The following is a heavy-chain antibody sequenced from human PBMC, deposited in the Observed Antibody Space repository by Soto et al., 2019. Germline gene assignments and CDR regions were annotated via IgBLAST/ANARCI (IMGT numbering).Heavy chain of an antibody. J-gene: IGHJ4*02. D-gene: IGHD6-13*01. Sequence: QVQLVESGGGVVQPGRSLRLSCAASGFTFSSYGMHWVRQAPGKGLEWVAAISYDGSNKYYADSVKGRFTISRDNSKNTLYVQMNSLKSEATAVYYCAGGEQQEFLYFDYWGQGTLVTVSS. V-gene: IGHV3-30*03. CDR2: ISYDGSNK. CDR1: GFTFSSYG. CDR3: AGGEQQEFLYFDY.